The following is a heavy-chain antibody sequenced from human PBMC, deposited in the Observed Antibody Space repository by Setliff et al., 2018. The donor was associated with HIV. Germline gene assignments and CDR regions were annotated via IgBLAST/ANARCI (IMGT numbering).Heavy chain of an antibody. CDR2: MHQSGST. CDR1: GYPISSGFY. Sequence: ETLSLTCSVSGYPISSGFYWGWVRQSPGEGLQWIGSMHQSGSTYYSPSLKSRVTISVDRSKNQLSLKLTSVTAADTAVYYCARGNYDTSDYYTNFYYYYMDVWGKGTAVTVSS. V-gene: IGHV4-38-2*02. CDR3: ARGNYDTSDYYTNFYYYYMDV. J-gene: IGHJ6*03. D-gene: IGHD3-22*01.